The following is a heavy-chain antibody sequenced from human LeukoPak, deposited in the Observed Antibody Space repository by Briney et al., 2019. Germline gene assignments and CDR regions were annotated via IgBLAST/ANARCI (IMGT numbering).Heavy chain of an antibody. CDR1: GGSFSGYY. CDR2: TNHSGST. CDR3: ARAYSGSYSPDY. Sequence: NPSETLSLTCAVYGGSFSGYYWSWIRQPPGKGLEWIGETNHSGSTNYNPSLKSRVTISVDTSKNQFSLKLSSVTAADTAVYYCARAYSGSYSPDYWGQGTLVTVSS. V-gene: IGHV4-34*01. J-gene: IGHJ4*02. D-gene: IGHD1-26*01.